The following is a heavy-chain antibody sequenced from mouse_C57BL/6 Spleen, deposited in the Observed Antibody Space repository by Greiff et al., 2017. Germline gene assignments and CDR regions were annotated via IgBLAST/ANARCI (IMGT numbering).Heavy chain of an antibody. D-gene: IGHD2-4*01. Sequence: EVQLQQSGPELVKPGASVKISCKASGYTFTDYYMNWVKQSHGKSLEWIGDINPNNGGTSYNQKFKGKATLTVDKSSSTAYMELRSLTSEDSAVYYCARLIYYDYDGDYYAMEYWGQGTSVTVSS. J-gene: IGHJ4*01. V-gene: IGHV1-26*01. CDR3: ARLIYYDYDGDYYAMEY. CDR2: INPNNGGT. CDR1: GYTFTDYY.